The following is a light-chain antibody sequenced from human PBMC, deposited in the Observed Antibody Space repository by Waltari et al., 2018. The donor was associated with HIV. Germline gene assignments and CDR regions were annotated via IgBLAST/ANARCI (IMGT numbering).Light chain of an antibody. CDR3: ATWDDSLSGYV. CDR1: SSTIGRNY. CDR2: TNN. V-gene: IGLV1-47*01. Sequence: VLTQPPSASGTPGQRVTISCSGSSSTIGRNYVYWYQQLPGAAPKLLIYTNNQRPSGVPDRFSGSKSGTSASLAITGLRSEDEADYYCATWDDSLSGYVFGTGTKVTVL. J-gene: IGLJ1*01.